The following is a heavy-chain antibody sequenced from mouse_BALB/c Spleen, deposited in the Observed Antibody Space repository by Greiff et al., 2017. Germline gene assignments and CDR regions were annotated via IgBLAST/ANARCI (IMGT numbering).Heavy chain of an antibody. J-gene: IGHJ4*01. CDR2: ISYSGST. D-gene: IGHD2-14*01. CDR1: GYSITSDYA. CDR3: ARWGRYDDYYAMDY. Sequence: EVQRVESGPGLVKPSQSLSLTCTVTGYSITSDYAWNWIRQFPGNKLEWMGYISYSGSTSYNPSLKSRISITRDTSKNQFFLQLNSVTTEDTATYYCARWGRYDDYYAMDYWGQGTSVTVSS. V-gene: IGHV3-2*02.